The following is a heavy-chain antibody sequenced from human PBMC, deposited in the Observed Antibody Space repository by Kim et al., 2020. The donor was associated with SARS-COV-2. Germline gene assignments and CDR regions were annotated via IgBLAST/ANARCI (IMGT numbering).Heavy chain of an antibody. D-gene: IGHD1-1*01. J-gene: IGHJ4*02. CDR3: ATPKSNSRLSFDY. V-gene: IGHV5-51*01. Sequence: YSPSIQGQVTMSVDKSINTAYMHWDSLTASDTAIYYCATPKSNSRLSFDYWGQGTLVTVSS.